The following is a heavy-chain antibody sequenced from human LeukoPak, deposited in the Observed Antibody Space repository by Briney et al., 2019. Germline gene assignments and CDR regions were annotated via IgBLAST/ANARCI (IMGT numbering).Heavy chain of an antibody. J-gene: IGHJ5*02. CDR2: IYTSGST. V-gene: IGHV4-4*07. D-gene: IGHD2-2*01. CDR3: ARFIGYQLLGWFDP. CDR1: GGSISSYY. Sequence: SETLSLTCTVSGGSISSYYWSWIRQPARKGLEWIGRIYTSGSTNYNPSLKSRVTMSVDTSKNQFSLKLSSVTAADTAVYYCARFIGYQLLGWFDPWGQGTLVTVSS.